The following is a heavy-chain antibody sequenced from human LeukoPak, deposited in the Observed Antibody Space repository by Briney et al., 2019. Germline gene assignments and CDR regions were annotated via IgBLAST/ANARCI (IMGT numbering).Heavy chain of an antibody. CDR3: AKLGERIGDY. V-gene: IGHV3-23*01. CDR2: IGGSGGST. CDR1: GFTLSSYA. D-gene: IGHD3-10*01. J-gene: IGHJ4*02. Sequence: GSLRLSCAASGFTLSSYAMSWVRQAPGKGLEWVSAIGGSGGSTYYADSVKGRFTISRDNSKNTLYLQMNSLRAEDTAVYYCAKLGERIGDYWGQGTLVTVSS.